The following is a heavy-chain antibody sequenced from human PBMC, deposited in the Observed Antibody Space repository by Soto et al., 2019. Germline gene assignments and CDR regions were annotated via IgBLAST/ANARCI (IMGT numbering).Heavy chain of an antibody. V-gene: IGHV3-30*03. CDR3: VRDSGWPILNFDS. D-gene: IGHD3-10*01. CDR2: ASYDGSET. Sequence: GGSLRLSCAASGFDFRSYGIHWVRQAPGRGLEWVAAASYDGSETYYAESAKGRFTVSKEISKNTAFLQMNALRHEDTAVYFCVRDSGWPILNFDSWGQGTLVTVSS. CDR1: GFDFRSYG. J-gene: IGHJ4*02.